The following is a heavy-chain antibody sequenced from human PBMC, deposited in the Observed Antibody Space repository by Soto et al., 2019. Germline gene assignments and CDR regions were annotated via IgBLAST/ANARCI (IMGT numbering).Heavy chain of an antibody. CDR1: GFTFSNYG. CDR2: IWYAGTNK. D-gene: IGHD6-13*01. J-gene: IGHJ6*02. V-gene: IGHV3-33*01. Sequence: QVQLVESGGGVVQPVRSLRLSCAVSGFTFSNYGMHWVRRAPGKGLEWVAVIWYAGTNKYYADSVKGRFTISRDNSKNTLYLQMNSLRAEDTAVYYCARDQAAAPTLDYYFGMDVWGQGTTVTVSS. CDR3: ARDQAAAPTLDYYFGMDV.